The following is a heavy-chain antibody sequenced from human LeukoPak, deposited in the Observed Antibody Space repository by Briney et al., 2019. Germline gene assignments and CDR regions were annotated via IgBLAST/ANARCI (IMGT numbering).Heavy chain of an antibody. J-gene: IGHJ4*02. CDR2: IYSGGST. Sequence: GGSLRLSCAASGFTVSSNYMSWVRQAPGKGLEWVSVIYSGGSTYYADSVKGRFTISGDNSKNTLYLQMNSLRAEDTAVYYCARDRKRSWSFDYWGQGTLVTVSS. CDR3: ARDRKRSWSFDY. D-gene: IGHD6-13*01. V-gene: IGHV3-53*01. CDR1: GFTVSSNY.